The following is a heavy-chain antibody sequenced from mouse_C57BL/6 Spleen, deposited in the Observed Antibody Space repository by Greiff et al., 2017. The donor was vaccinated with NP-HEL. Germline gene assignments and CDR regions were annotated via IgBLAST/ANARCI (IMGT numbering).Heavy chain of an antibody. V-gene: IGHV5-9-1*02. Sequence: VQLKESGEGLVKPGGSLKLSCAASGFTFSSYAMSWVRQTPEKRLEWVAYISSGGDYIYYADTVKGRFTISRDNARNTLYLQMSSLKSEDTAMYYCTRDGYYSNFDYWGQGTTLTVSS. J-gene: IGHJ2*01. CDR2: ISSGGDYI. D-gene: IGHD2-5*01. CDR1: GFTFSSYA. CDR3: TRDGYYSNFDY.